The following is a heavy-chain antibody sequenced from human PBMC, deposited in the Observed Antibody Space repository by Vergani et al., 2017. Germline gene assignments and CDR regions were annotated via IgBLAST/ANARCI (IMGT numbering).Heavy chain of an antibody. CDR2: IFYTGTS. Sequence: QLQLQESGPGLLKPSETLSLTCSVSGTSISGSSDYWGWIRKPPGKGREWFGSIFYTGTSYYNPSLESRATNSVDTSKNQFSLKLKSVTAADTAVYYCARQFWGGGGYRFDHWGQGTLATVSS. CDR1: GTSISGSSDY. J-gene: IGHJ4*02. CDR3: ARQFWGGGGYRFDH. D-gene: IGHD5-18*01. V-gene: IGHV4-39*01.